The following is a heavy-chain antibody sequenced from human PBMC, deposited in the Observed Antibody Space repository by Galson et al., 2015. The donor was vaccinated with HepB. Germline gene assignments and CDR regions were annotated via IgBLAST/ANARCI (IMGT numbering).Heavy chain of an antibody. Sequence: SVKVSCKASGYTFTSYYMHWVRQAPGQGLEWMGIINPSGGSTSYAQKFQGRVTMTRDTSTSTVYMELRSLRSDDTAVYYCARAGVRWYLIADAFDIWGQGTMVTVSS. CDR1: GYTFTSYY. D-gene: IGHD4-23*01. J-gene: IGHJ3*02. CDR2: INPSGGST. V-gene: IGHV1-46*01. CDR3: ARAGVRWYLIADAFDI.